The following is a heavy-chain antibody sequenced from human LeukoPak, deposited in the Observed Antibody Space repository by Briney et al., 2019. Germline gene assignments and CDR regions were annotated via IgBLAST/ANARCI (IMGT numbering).Heavy chain of an antibody. J-gene: IGHJ4*02. D-gene: IGHD6-13*01. Sequence: GGSLRLSCAASGFTFSSYGMHWVRQAPGKGLEWVAVISYDGSNKYYADSVKGRFTISRDNSKNTLYLQMNSLRAEDTAVYYCARVASQQLVFDYWGQGTLVTVSS. CDR1: GFTFSSYG. CDR3: ARVASQQLVFDY. V-gene: IGHV3-30*03. CDR2: ISYDGSNK.